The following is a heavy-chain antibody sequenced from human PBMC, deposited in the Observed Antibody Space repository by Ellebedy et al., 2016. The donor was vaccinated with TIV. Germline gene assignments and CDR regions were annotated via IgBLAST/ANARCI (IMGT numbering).Heavy chain of an antibody. CDR2: IGPTSSPI. J-gene: IGHJ4*02. CDR1: GFAFSDYT. V-gene: IGHV3-48*02. CDR3: VARFDY. Sequence: GESLKISCAASGFAFSDYTMNWVRQAPGKGLEWLSYIGPTSSPIYYADSVKGRFTVSRDNAKNSLYLHMNSLRDEDTAVYYCVARFDYWGQGTLVTVSS.